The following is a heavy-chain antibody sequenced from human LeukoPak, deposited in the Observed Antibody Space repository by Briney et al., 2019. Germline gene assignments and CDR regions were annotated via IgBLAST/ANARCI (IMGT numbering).Heavy chain of an antibody. V-gene: IGHV4-61*05. D-gene: IGHD2-15*01. CDR1: GGSISSSSYY. CDR3: AESGPWSLKY. CDR2: VHQSGVT. J-gene: IGHJ4*02. Sequence: PSETLSLTCTVSGGSISSSSYYWGWIRQPPGRGLEWIGEVHQSGVTNYNPSLKSRVTISLDKSNNQFSLKLNSVTAADTAVYFCAESGPWSLKYWGQGTLVTVSS.